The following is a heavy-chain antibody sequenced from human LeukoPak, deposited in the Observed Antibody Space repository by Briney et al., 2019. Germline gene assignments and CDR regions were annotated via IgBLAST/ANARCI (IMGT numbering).Heavy chain of an antibody. CDR3: ARDTLHYGSGSGFDY. CDR1: GYTFTSYY. Sequence: ASVKVSCKASGYTFTSYYMHWVRQAPGQGLEWMGIINPSGGSTSYAQKFQGRVTMTRDTSTSTVYMELGSLRSEDTAVYYCARDTLHYGSGSGFDYWGQGTLVTVSS. J-gene: IGHJ4*02. D-gene: IGHD3-10*01. V-gene: IGHV1-46*01. CDR2: INPSGGST.